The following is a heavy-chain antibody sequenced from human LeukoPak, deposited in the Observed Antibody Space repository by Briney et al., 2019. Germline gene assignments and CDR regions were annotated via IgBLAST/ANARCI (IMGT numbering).Heavy chain of an antibody. CDR2: IYPDDSDT. CDR1: GYSFTSYW. D-gene: IGHD2-15*01. V-gene: IGHV5-51*01. Sequence: GESLKISCKGSGYSFTSYWIGWVRQMPGKGLEYMAIIYPDDSDTRYSPSFQGQVTISADKSISTAYLQWSSLKASDTAMYYCVRRQYCSGGSCSSGSYDYWGQGTLVTVSS. CDR3: VRRQYCSGGSCSSGSYDY. J-gene: IGHJ4*02.